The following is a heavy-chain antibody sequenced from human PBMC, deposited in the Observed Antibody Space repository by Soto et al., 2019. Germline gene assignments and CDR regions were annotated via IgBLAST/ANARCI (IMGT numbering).Heavy chain of an antibody. V-gene: IGHV1-69*01. J-gene: IGHJ4*02. CDR2: IIPVFQTA. CDR1: GGLFSIYP. CDR3: ARGGSGYTWFNEF. Sequence: QEQLVQSGAAVKKPGSSVKVSCKASGGLFSIYPIIWVRQVPGQGLEWMGGIIPVFQTAYYTQRFQGRVTITADESTNTAYMELSSLRSEDTAIYYCARGGSGYTWFNEFWGQGTLVTVSS. D-gene: IGHD3-22*01.